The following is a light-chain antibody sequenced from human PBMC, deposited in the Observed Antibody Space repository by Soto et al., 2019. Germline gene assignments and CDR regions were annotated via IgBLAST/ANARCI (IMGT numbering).Light chain of an antibody. Sequence: DIQLTQSPSFLSASVGDRVTITCRASQAISSHSAWYQQKPGKAPKLLVYAASTLQIGVPPRFSGSGSGTEFTLTISSVQPEDLAIYYCQQVNSYPITFGQGTRLDLK. CDR1: QAISSH. J-gene: IGKJ5*01. CDR3: QQVNSYPIT. V-gene: IGKV1-9*01. CDR2: AAS.